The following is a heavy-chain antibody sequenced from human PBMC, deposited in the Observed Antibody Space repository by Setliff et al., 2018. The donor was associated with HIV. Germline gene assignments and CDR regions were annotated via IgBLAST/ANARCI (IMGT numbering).Heavy chain of an antibody. D-gene: IGHD3-9*01. Sequence: GASVKVSCKASGGSFSSYAISWVRQAPGQGLEWMGGIIPIFGPANYAQKFQDRVTITTDESTSTAYMELSSLKSEDTAVYYFARGFEVESSGWFDPWGQGTLVTVSS. CDR2: IIPIFGPA. V-gene: IGHV1-69*05. CDR3: ARGFEVESSGWFDP. J-gene: IGHJ5*02. CDR1: GGSFSSYA.